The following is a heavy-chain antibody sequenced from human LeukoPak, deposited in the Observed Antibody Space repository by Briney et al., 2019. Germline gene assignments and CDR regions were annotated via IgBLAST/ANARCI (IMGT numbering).Heavy chain of an antibody. CDR3: ARAAGADEVYRWFDP. V-gene: IGHV4-30-2*01. CDR1: GVSINSGGYS. Sequence: SQTLSLTCAVSGVSINSGGYSWTWIRQPPGKGLEWIGYISDDGGYHSGSTYSKPSLKSRVTISVDRSKNQFSLKLTSVTAADTAVYYCARAAGADEVYRWFDPWGPGILVIVSS. D-gene: IGHD6-13*01. J-gene: IGHJ5*02. CDR2: ISDDGGYHSGST.